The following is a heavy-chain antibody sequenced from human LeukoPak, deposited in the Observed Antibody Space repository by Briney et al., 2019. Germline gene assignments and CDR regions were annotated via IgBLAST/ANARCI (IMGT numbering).Heavy chain of an antibody. CDR2: IYYSGST. Sequence: PSETLSLTCTVSGGSISSYYWSWIRQPPGKGLEWIGYIYYSGSTNYNPSLKSRVTISVDTSKNQFSLKLSSVTAADTAVYYCARHHPGRDGYNWDYWGQGTLVTVSS. CDR3: ARHHPGRDGYNWDY. CDR1: GGSISSYY. D-gene: IGHD5-24*01. V-gene: IGHV4-59*08. J-gene: IGHJ4*02.